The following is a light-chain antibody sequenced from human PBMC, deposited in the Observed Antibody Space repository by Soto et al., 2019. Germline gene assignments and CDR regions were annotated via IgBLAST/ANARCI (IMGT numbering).Light chain of an antibody. CDR3: SSSGGNNIHYV. CDR1: SSDVGAYNY. Sequence: QSALTQPPSASGSPGQSVTISCTGTSSDVGAYNYVSWYQQHPGKAPKLMIYEVTKRPSGVPDRFSGSKSGNTASLTVSGLQAEDEADYYCSSSGGNNIHYVFGTGTKLTFL. J-gene: IGLJ1*01. CDR2: EVT. V-gene: IGLV2-8*01.